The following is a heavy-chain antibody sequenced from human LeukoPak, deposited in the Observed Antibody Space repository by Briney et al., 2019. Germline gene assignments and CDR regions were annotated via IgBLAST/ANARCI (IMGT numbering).Heavy chain of an antibody. CDR1: GGSISSSNW. CDR2: IYHTGGT. CDR3: AKAPYGMDV. V-gene: IGHV4-4*02. J-gene: IGHJ6*02. Sequence: SETLSLTCAVSGGSISSSNWWTWVRQPPGKGLEWIGEIYHTGGTNYNPSLKSRVTMSIDKSKNKLSLKLSTVTAADTAVYYCAKAPYGMDVWGQGTTVTISS.